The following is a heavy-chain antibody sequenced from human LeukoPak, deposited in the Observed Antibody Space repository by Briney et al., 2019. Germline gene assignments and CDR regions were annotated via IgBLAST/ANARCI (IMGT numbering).Heavy chain of an antibody. CDR2: ISAYNGNT. CDR3: ARGDGGSYRRVTEYFQH. V-gene: IGHV1-18*01. CDR1: GYTFTSYG. D-gene: IGHD1-26*01. Sequence: ASVKVSCKASGYTFTSYGISWVRQAPGQGLEWMGWISAYNGNTNYAQKLQGRVTMTTDTSTSTAYMELRSLRSDDTAVYYCARGDGGSYRRVTEYFQHWGQGTLVTVSS. J-gene: IGHJ1*01.